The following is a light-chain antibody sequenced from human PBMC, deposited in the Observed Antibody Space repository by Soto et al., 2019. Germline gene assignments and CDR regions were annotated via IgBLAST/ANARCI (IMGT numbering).Light chain of an antibody. CDR3: QQYGTSPRT. J-gene: IGKJ1*01. V-gene: IGKV3-20*01. CDR1: QSVINNF. Sequence: EIVLTQSPGSLSLSPGQRATLSCRASQSVINNFFAWYQQTPGQAPRLLIYGASSRATGIPDRFSGSGSGTDITLTISSLEPEDFAVYYCQQYGTSPRTFGQGTKVEIK. CDR2: GAS.